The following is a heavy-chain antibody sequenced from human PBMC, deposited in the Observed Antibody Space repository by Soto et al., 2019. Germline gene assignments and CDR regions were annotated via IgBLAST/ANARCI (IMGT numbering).Heavy chain of an antibody. D-gene: IGHD3-22*01. Sequence: SETLSLTCSVSGGSISNSRSYWAWIRQPPGEGLEWIGSIYHTGNAYYNPSLKSRVTISVDTSKNQFSLKLTSVTAADAALYYCARDFFDSSDYTTNWFDPWGQGTLVTVSS. J-gene: IGHJ5*02. CDR3: ARDFFDSSDYTTNWFDP. CDR1: GGSISNSRSY. CDR2: IYHTGNA. V-gene: IGHV4-39*01.